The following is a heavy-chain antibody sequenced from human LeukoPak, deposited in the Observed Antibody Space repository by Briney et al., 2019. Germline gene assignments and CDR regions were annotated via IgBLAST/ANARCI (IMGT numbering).Heavy chain of an antibody. CDR3: ARAAAGTLLSHAFDI. Sequence: SETLSLTCTVSGGSISSYYWSWIRQHPGKGLEWIGYIYYSGSTYYNPSLKSRVTISVDTSKNQFSLKLSSVTAADTAVYYCARAAAGTLLSHAFDIWGQGTMVTVSS. CDR2: IYYSGST. D-gene: IGHD6-13*01. CDR1: GGSISSYY. V-gene: IGHV4-59*06. J-gene: IGHJ3*02.